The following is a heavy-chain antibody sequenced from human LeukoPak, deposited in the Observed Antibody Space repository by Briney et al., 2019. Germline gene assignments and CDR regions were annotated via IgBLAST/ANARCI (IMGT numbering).Heavy chain of an antibody. Sequence: GGSLRLSCAASGFTFSSYAMHWVRQAPGKGLEWVAVISYDGSNKYYADSVKGRFTISRDNSKNTPYLQMNSLRAEDTAVYYCASPPTYYYDSSGLGLGYWGQGTLVTVSS. CDR3: ASPPTYYYDSSGLGLGY. CDR1: GFTFSSYA. V-gene: IGHV3-30-3*01. CDR2: ISYDGSNK. D-gene: IGHD3-22*01. J-gene: IGHJ4*02.